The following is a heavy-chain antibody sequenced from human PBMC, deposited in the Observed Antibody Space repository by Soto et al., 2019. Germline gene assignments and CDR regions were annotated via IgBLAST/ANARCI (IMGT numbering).Heavy chain of an antibody. CDR2: ISAYNGNT. CDR3: ARYKSIAVAGTGYYYGMDV. Sequence: ASVKVSCKASGYTFTSYGMSWVRQAPGQGLEWMGWISAYNGNTNYAQKLQGRVTMTTDTSTSTAYMELRSLRSDDTAVYYCARYKSIAVAGTGYYYGMDVWGQRTTVTVSS. V-gene: IGHV1-18*01. CDR1: GYTFTSYG. J-gene: IGHJ6*02. D-gene: IGHD6-19*01.